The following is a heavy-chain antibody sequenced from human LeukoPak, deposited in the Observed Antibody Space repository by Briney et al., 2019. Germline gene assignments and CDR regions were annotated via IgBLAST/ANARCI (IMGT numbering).Heavy chain of an antibody. V-gene: IGHV3-23*01. J-gene: IGHJ4*02. CDR2: ISGSGDIT. CDR1: GFTFSSYA. D-gene: IGHD3-22*01. Sequence: PGGSLRLSCAASGFTFSSYALSWVCQAPGKGLEWVSTISGSGDITHYSDSVKGRFTISRDNSKSTLYLQMNSLRAEDTAVYYCAKPYYYDSRAYNSIPYLLDYWGQGTLVTVSS. CDR3: AKPYYYDSRAYNSIPYLLDY.